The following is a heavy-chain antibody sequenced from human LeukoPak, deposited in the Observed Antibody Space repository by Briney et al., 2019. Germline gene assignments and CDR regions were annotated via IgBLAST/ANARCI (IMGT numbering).Heavy chain of an antibody. Sequence: GGSLRLSCAASGFTFSSYAMHWVRQAPGKGLEWVAVISYDGSNKYYADSVKGRFTISRDNSKNTLYLQMNSLRAEDTAVYYCARGEAHYRIAAAGSRFDYWGQGTLVTVSS. CDR2: ISYDGSNK. V-gene: IGHV3-30-3*01. J-gene: IGHJ4*02. CDR1: GFTFSSYA. CDR3: ARGEAHYRIAAAGSRFDY. D-gene: IGHD6-13*01.